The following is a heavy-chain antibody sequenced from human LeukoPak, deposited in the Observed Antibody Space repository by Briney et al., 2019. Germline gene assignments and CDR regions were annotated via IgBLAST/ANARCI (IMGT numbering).Heavy chain of an antibody. Sequence: SVTVSCKASGGTLSSYTISWVRQAPGQGLEWMGGIIPVFGTPNYAQKFQGRVTVTTDESTNTAYMELISLRSEDTAVYYCARGNFDSGSFQAPELGWFDPWGQGTLVTVSS. J-gene: IGHJ5*02. CDR3: ARGNFDSGSFQAPELGWFDP. V-gene: IGHV1-69*05. D-gene: IGHD6-6*01. CDR2: IIPVFGTP. CDR1: GGTLSSYT.